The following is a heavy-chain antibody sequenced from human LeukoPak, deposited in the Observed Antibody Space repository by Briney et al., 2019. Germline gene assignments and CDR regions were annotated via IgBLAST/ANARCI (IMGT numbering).Heavy chain of an antibody. J-gene: IGHJ4*02. CDR3: AKDVHYFRSGTYYTLAY. CDR1: EFTFSSYA. V-gene: IGHV3-23*01. CDR2: ISGSGGNT. D-gene: IGHD3-10*01. Sequence: GGSLRLSCAASEFTFSSYAMSWVRQAPEKGLEWVSGISGSGGNTYYADSVKGRFTISRDNSKNTLYLQMNSLRAEDTAVYYCAKDVHYFRSGTYYTLAYWGQGTLVTVSS.